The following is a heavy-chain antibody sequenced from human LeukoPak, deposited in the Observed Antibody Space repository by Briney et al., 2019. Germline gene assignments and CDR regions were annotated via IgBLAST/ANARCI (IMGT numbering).Heavy chain of an antibody. V-gene: IGHV3-53*01. Sequence: QPGVSLRLYCAAYGFTVSSNYMSRVPQAPGKGLEGGSDIYSGGSTYYADSVKGRFTISRDNSRNTLYLQMNSLRVEDTAVYYCARDSKTYYYDLWGQGALVTVSS. D-gene: IGHD3-22*01. CDR1: GFTVSSNY. J-gene: IGHJ4*02. CDR3: ARDSKTYYYDL. CDR2: IYSGGST.